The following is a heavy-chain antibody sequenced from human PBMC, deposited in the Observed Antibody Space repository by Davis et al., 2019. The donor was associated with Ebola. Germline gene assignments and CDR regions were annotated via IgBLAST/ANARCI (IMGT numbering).Heavy chain of an antibody. CDR3: ARAVRYSVIVTRTSRKYYFDY. CDR1: GYTFTNYY. V-gene: IGHV1-2*06. Sequence: ASVKVSCKASGYTFTNYYMHWVRQAPGQGLEWMGRINPNSGGTNYAQKFQGRVTMTRDTSISTAYMELSSLRSDDTAVYYCARAVRYSVIVTRTSRKYYFDYWGQGTLVTVSS. D-gene: IGHD2/OR15-2a*01. J-gene: IGHJ4*02. CDR2: INPNSGGT.